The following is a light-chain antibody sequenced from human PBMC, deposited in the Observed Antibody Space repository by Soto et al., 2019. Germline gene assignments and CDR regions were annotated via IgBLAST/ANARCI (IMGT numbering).Light chain of an antibody. Sequence: QSVLTQPPSVSAAPGQRVTISCSGSSSNIGNNYVSWYQQIPGTAPKFLIYDSNKRPSGVPDRFSGSMSGTSATLVITGLQTGDEADYYCGTWDSSLRAVVFGGGTKLTVL. J-gene: IGLJ2*01. CDR1: SSNIGNNY. V-gene: IGLV1-51*01. CDR3: GTWDSSLRAVV. CDR2: DSN.